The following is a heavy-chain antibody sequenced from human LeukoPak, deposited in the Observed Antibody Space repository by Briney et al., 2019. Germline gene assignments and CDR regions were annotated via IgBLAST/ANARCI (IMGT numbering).Heavy chain of an antibody. CDR2: IYSGGST. J-gene: IGHJ4*02. CDR3: ARDLGLKDDY. V-gene: IGHV3-66*01. CDR1: GFTVSSNY. D-gene: IGHD3-10*01. Sequence: GGSLRLSCAASGFTVSSNYMSWVRQAPGKGLEWASVIYSGGSTYYADSVKGRFTISRDNSKNTLYLQVNSLRAEDTAVYYCARDLGLKDDYWGQGTLVTVSS.